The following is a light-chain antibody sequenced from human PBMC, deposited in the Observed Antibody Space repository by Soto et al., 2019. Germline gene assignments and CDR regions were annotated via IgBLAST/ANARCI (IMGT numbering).Light chain of an antibody. CDR2: EVN. J-gene: IGLJ1*01. Sequence: QSVLTQPASVSGSPGQSITISCTGTSSDVGSYNLVSWYQQLPGKAPKLIIFEVNERPSGVSNRFSGSKSGNTASLTISGLQAEDEADYYCCSYAGSILYVFGTGTKVTVL. V-gene: IGLV2-23*02. CDR3: CSYAGSILYV. CDR1: SSDVGSYNL.